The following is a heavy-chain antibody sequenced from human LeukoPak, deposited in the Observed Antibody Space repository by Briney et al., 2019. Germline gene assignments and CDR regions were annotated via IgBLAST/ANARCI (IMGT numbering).Heavy chain of an antibody. D-gene: IGHD6-13*01. V-gene: IGHV3-23*01. Sequence: GGSLRLSCAASGFTFSRYWMHWVRQAPGKGLEWVSAISGSGGSTYYADSVKGRFTISRDNSKNTLYLQMNSLRAEDTAVYYCARQQLYYFDYWGQGTLVTVSS. CDR2: ISGSGGST. J-gene: IGHJ4*02. CDR1: GFTFSRYW. CDR3: ARQQLYYFDY.